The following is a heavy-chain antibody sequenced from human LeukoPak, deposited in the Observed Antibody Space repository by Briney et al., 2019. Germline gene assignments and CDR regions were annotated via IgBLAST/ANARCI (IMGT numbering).Heavy chain of an antibody. CDR1: GGSFSGYY. V-gene: IGHV4-34*01. J-gene: IGHJ5*02. CDR3: ARYATIFGVVIGFDP. Sequence: PSETLSLTCAVYGGSFSGYYWSWIRQPPGKWLEWIGEINHSGSTNYNPSLKSRVTISVDTSKNQFSLKLSSVTAADTAVYYCARYATIFGVVIGFDPWGQGTLVTVSS. CDR2: INHSGST. D-gene: IGHD3-3*01.